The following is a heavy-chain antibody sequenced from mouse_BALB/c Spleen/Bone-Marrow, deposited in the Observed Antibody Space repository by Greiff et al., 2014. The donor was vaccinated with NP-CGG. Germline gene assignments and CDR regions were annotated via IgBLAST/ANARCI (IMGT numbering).Heavy chain of an antibody. CDR1: GFNIKDTY. CDR2: IDPANGNT. J-gene: IGHJ3*01. Sequence: VQLQQPGAELAKPGASVKLSCTASGFNIKDTYMHWVKQRPEQGLEWIGRIDPANGNTKYDPKFQGKATITADTSSNTAYLQLSSLTSEDTAVYYYARATIGRAWFAHRGPRPLFMVS. CDR3: ARATIGRAWFAH. V-gene: IGHV14-3*02.